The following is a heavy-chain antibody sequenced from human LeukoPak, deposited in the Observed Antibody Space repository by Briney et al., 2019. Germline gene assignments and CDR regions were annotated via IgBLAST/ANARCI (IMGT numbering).Heavy chain of an antibody. CDR3: ARVGYYDFWSGLIPHTYYMDV. V-gene: IGHV3-23*01. D-gene: IGHD3-3*01. J-gene: IGHJ6*03. Sequence: GGSLRLSCAASGFTFSSYAMSWVHQAPGKGLEWVSAISGSGGSTYYADSVKGRFTVSRDNAKDSLFLQMSSLRAEDTAVYYCARVGYYDFWSGLIPHTYYMDVWGKGTTVTVSS. CDR2: ISGSGGST. CDR1: GFTFSSYA.